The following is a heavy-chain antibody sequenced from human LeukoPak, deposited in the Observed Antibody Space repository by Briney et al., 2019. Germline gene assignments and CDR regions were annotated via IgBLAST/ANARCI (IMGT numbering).Heavy chain of an antibody. CDR3: ARRGWGFGEPKRDHDTFDI. Sequence: GEALQISCQGPGYRFTNYWIAWVRPVPGQGLGWMAILYPGDSDARYSPSCQGQVTISVDKSISTTYLRWSSLKASDTAMYYCARRGWGFGEPKRDHDTFDIWGQGTMVTVSS. CDR1: GYRFTNYW. CDR2: LYPGDSDA. V-gene: IGHV5-51*01. J-gene: IGHJ3*02. D-gene: IGHD3-10*01.